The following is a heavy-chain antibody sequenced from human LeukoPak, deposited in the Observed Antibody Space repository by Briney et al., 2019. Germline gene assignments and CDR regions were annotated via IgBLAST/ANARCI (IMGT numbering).Heavy chain of an antibody. CDR1: GFTFSSYA. V-gene: IGHV3-33*01. Sequence: GGSLRPSCAASGFTFSSYAMHWVRQAPGKGMDWVAVIWYDGSSKYYADSVKGRLTISRDNFNNTLYLQLHSLRAEDTALYYCARGMAYSSGWHYFDSWGQGTLVTVSS. CDR3: ARGMAYSSGWHYFDS. D-gene: IGHD6-19*01. CDR2: IWYDGSSK. J-gene: IGHJ4*02.